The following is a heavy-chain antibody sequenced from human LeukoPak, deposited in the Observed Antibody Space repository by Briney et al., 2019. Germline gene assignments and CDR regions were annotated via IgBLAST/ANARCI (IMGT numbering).Heavy chain of an antibody. Sequence: GRSLRLSCAASGFTFSSYGMHWVRQAPGKGLEWVAVISYDGSNKYCADSVKGRFTISRDNSKNTLYLQMNSLRAEDTAVYYCAKVPDYSNYGVDPWGQGTLVTVSS. J-gene: IGHJ5*02. CDR3: AKVPDYSNYGVDP. D-gene: IGHD4-11*01. CDR1: GFTFSSYG. CDR2: ISYDGSNK. V-gene: IGHV3-30*18.